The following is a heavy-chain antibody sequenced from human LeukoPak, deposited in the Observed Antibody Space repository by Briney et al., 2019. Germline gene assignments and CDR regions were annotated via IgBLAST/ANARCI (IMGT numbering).Heavy chain of an antibody. CDR1: GFTVSSNY. CDR3: AKVDDNGY. Sequence: PGGSLRLSCATSGFTVSSNYMSWVRQAPGKGLEWVSVIYDSGTTYYADSVKGRFLIFRDTSKNTVDLQMNSLRAEDTAVYYCAKVDDNGYWGQGTLVTVSS. CDR2: IYDSGTT. V-gene: IGHV3-53*01. D-gene: IGHD1-1*01. J-gene: IGHJ4*02.